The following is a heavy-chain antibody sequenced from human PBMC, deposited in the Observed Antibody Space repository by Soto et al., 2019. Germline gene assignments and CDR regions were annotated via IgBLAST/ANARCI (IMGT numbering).Heavy chain of an antibody. V-gene: IGHV3-30*18. CDR2: ISYDGNNK. CDR3: AKGRTAYYYYYDMEG. CDR1: GFTFSNYG. J-gene: IGHJ6*02. Sequence: SLRLSCAASGFTFSNYGMHWVRQAPGKGLEWVAVISYDGNNKYYADSVKGRFTISRDTSKNTLYLQMKSLRADDTAVYYCAKGRTAYYYYYDMEGWGQGTTVTVSS.